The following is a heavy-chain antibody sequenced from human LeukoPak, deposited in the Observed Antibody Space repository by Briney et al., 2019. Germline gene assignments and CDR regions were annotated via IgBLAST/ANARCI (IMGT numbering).Heavy chain of an antibody. CDR3: ARDPNRGYSYGYVDY. D-gene: IGHD5-18*01. J-gene: IGHJ4*02. V-gene: IGHV3-33*08. Sequence: PGGSLRLSCAASGFTFSLYSMNWVRQAPGKGLEWVAVIWYDGSNKYYADSVKGRFTISRDNSKNTLYLQMNSLRAEDTAVFYCARDPNRGYSYGYVDYWGQGTLVTVSS. CDR2: IWYDGSNK. CDR1: GFTFSLYS.